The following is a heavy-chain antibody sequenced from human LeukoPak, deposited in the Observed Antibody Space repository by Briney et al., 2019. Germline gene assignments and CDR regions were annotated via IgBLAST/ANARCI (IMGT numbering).Heavy chain of an antibody. V-gene: IGHV3-30*04. CDR1: GFTFSSYA. CDR3: AREGNYYYDSSGYYYYFDY. Sequence: GGSLRLSCAASGFTFSSYAMHWVRQAPGKGLEWVAVISYDGSNKYYADSVKGRFTISRDNSKNTLYLQMNSLRAEDTAVYYCAREGNYYYDSSGYYYYFDYWGQGTLVTVSS. J-gene: IGHJ4*02. CDR2: ISYDGSNK. D-gene: IGHD3-22*01.